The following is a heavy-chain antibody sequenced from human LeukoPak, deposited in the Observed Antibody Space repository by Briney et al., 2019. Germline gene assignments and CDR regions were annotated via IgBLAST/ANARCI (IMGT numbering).Heavy chain of an antibody. J-gene: IGHJ4*02. CDR1: GFTFNSYA. CDR2: VSDSGDYT. CDR3: AKAPISKDCSGGSCYLFDY. Sequence: GGSLRLSCAASGFTFNSYAMTWVRQAPGKGLEWVSSVSDSGDYTYYVDSVKGRFTISRDNSKNTLYLQVNSLRAEDTVVYYCAKAPISKDCSGGSCYLFDYGGQGTLVTVSS. D-gene: IGHD2-15*01. V-gene: IGHV3-23*01.